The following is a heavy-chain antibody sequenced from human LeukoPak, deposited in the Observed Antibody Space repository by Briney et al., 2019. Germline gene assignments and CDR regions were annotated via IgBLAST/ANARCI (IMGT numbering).Heavy chain of an antibody. CDR1: GFTFSDYY. CDR2: ISSSSSYT. CDR3: ARYGGGYYHIIDY. J-gene: IGHJ4*02. V-gene: IGHV3-11*06. D-gene: IGHD3-22*01. Sequence: GGSLRLSCAASGFTFSDYYMSWIRQAPGKGLEWVSYISSSSSYTNYADSVKGRFTISRDNAKNSLYLQMNSLRAEDTAVYYCARYGGGYYHIIDYWGQGTLVTVSS.